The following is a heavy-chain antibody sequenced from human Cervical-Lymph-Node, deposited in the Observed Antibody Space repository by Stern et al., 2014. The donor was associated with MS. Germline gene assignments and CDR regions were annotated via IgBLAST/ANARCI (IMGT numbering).Heavy chain of an antibody. V-gene: IGHV4-30-4*01. Sequence: VQLVESGPGLVKPSQTLSLTCTVSGGSISSGDYYWSWIRQPPGKGLEWSGYIYYSGRTNYNQSLKSRVTISVDTSKNQFSLKLISVTAADTAVYYCASANCSSTSCPNWFDPWGQGTLVTVSS. CDR2: IYYSGRT. D-gene: IGHD2-2*01. J-gene: IGHJ5*02. CDR3: ASANCSSTSCPNWFDP. CDR1: GGSISSGDYY.